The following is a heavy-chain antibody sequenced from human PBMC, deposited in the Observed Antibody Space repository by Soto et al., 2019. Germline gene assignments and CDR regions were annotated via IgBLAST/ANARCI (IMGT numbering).Heavy chain of an antibody. V-gene: IGHV3-30*18. CDR3: AKDLTGTDPTFDY. Sequence: GGSLRLSCAASGFTFSSYGMHWVRQAPGKGLEWVAVISYDGSNKYYADSVKGRFTISRDNSKNTLYLQMNSLRAEDTAVYYCAKDLTGTDPTFDYWGQGTLVTVSS. D-gene: IGHD1-20*01. CDR1: GFTFSSYG. CDR2: ISYDGSNK. J-gene: IGHJ4*02.